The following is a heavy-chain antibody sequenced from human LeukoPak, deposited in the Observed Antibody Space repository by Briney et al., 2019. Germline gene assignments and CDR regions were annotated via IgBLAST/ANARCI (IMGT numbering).Heavy chain of an antibody. V-gene: IGHV4-38-2*02. Sequence: PSETLSLTCTVSGYSISSGYYWGWIRPPPGKGLEWIGSIYHSGSTYYNPSLKSRVTISVDTSKNQFSLKLSSVTAADTAVYYCARALRPYAFDIWGQGTMVTVSS. J-gene: IGHJ3*02. CDR1: GYSISSGYY. CDR2: IYHSGST. CDR3: ARALRPYAFDI.